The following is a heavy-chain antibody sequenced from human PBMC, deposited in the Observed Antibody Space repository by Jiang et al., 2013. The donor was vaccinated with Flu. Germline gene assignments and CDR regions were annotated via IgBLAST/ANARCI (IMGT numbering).Heavy chain of an antibody. CDR3: ARGDDSSGRQGAFDI. CDR2: INAGNGNT. D-gene: IGHD3-22*01. V-gene: IGHV1-3*03. CDR1: GYTFSSYA. J-gene: IGHJ3*02. Sequence: GAEVKKPGASVKVSCKASGYTFSSYAMHWVRQAPGQRLEWMGWINAGNGNTKYSQKFQGRVTITADKSTSTAYMELSSLRSEDMAVYYCARGDDSSGRQGAFDIWGQGTMVTVSS.